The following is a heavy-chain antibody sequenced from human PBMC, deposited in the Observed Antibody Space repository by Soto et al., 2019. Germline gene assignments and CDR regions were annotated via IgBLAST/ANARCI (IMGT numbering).Heavy chain of an antibody. CDR2: ISAYNGNT. D-gene: IGHD6-19*01. Sequence: GASVKVSCKASGYTFTSYGISWVRQAPGQGLEWMGWISAYNGNTNYAQKLEGRVTMTTDTSTSTAYMELRSLRSDDTAVYYCARVAVAGNRGGYFQHWGQGTLVTVSS. CDR1: GYTFTSYG. J-gene: IGHJ1*01. CDR3: ARVAVAGNRGGYFQH. V-gene: IGHV1-18*01.